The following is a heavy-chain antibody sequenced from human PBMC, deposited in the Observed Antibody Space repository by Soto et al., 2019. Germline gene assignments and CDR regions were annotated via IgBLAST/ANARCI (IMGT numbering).Heavy chain of an antibody. J-gene: IGHJ6*02. CDR2: INPQSGGT. V-gene: IGHV1-2*04. Sequence: QVQVVQSGAEVKKPGASVKVSCKASGYTFTGYYMHWVRQAPGQGLEWMGWINPQSGGTNYAQKFQGCVTTTRDPSISTAYMELSRLRSDDTAVYYCARGVVRDYYYAGMDVWGQGTTVTVSS. CDR1: GYTFTGYY. D-gene: IGHD2-15*01. CDR3: ARGVVRDYYYAGMDV.